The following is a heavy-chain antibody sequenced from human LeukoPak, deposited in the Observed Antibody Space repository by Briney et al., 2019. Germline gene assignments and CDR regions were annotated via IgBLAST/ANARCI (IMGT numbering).Heavy chain of an antibody. CDR2: ISSSSSYI. J-gene: IGHJ6*02. CDR1: GFTFSSHS. V-gene: IGHV3-21*01. Sequence: GGSLRLSCAASGFTFSSHSMNWVRQAPGKGLEWVSSISSSSSYIYYADSVKGRFTISRDNAKNSLYLQMNSLRAEDTAVYYCARAYSYGYGYGMDVWGQGTTVTVSS. D-gene: IGHD5-18*01. CDR3: ARAYSYGYGYGMDV.